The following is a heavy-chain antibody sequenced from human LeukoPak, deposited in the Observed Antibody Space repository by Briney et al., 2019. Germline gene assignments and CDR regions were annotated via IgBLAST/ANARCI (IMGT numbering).Heavy chain of an antibody. J-gene: IGHJ3*02. CDR1: GFTFSSYS. CDR3: AKDYYYDSMGDAFDI. D-gene: IGHD3-22*01. V-gene: IGHV3-21*01. Sequence: GGSLRLSCAASGFTFSSYSMNWVRQAPGKGLEWVSSISSSSSYIYYADSVKGRFTISRDNSKNTLYLQMNSLRAEDTAVYYCAKDYYYDSMGDAFDIWGQGTMVTVSS. CDR2: ISSSSSYI.